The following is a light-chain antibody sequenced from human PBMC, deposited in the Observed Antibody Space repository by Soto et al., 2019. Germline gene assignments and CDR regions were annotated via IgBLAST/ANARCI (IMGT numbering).Light chain of an antibody. Sequence: IVMTQSPATLSMSPGEGATLSCRASQSLNRDLSWYQQKPGQSPRLLIFGASIRATGIPARFSGSGSGTEFTLTIGSLQSEDCALYYCQHYNNWPGTFGQGTKVDI. CDR3: QHYNNWPGT. CDR1: QSLNRD. V-gene: IGKV3-15*01. CDR2: GAS. J-gene: IGKJ1*01.